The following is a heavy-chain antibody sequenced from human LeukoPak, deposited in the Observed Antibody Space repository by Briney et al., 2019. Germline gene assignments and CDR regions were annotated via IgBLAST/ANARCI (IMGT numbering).Heavy chain of an antibody. CDR3: ASGYSYGHFDY. D-gene: IGHD5-18*01. V-gene: IGHV1-69*01. Sequence: RQAPGQGLEWMGVIIPIFGKANYAKKFQGRVTITADESTSTAYMELSSLRSEDTAVYYCASGYSYGHFDYWGQGTLVTVSS. J-gene: IGHJ4*02. CDR2: IIPIFGKA.